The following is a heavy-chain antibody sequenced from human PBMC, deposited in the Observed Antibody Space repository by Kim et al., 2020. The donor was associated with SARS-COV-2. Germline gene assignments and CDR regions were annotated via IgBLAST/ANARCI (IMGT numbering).Heavy chain of an antibody. D-gene: IGHD6-13*01. CDR1: GGSFSGYY. V-gene: IGHV4-34*01. J-gene: IGHJ5*02. Sequence: SETLSLTCAVYGGSFSGYYWSWIRQPPGKGLEWIGEINHSGSTNYNPSLKSRVTISVDTSKNQFSLKLSSVTAADTAVYYCARGIAAAGTRLNWFDPLG. CDR2: INHSGST. CDR3: ARGIAAAGTRLNWFDP.